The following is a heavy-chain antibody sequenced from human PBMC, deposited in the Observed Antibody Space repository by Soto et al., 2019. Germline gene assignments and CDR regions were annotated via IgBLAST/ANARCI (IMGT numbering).Heavy chain of an antibody. D-gene: IGHD6-13*01. J-gene: IGHJ5*02. CDR1: GYTFTSYA. Sequence: QVRLVQSGAEVKKPGASVKVSCKASGYTFTSYAMHWVRQAPGQRLEWMGWINAGNGNTKYSQKFQGRVTITRDTSASTAYMELSSLRSEDTAVYYCARRAAAGTVWFDPWGQGTLVTVSS. CDR2: INAGNGNT. V-gene: IGHV1-3*01. CDR3: ARRAAAGTVWFDP.